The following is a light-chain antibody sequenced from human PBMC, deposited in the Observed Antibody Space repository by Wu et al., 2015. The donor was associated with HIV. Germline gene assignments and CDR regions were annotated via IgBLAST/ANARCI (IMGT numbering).Light chain of an antibody. CDR1: QSVSSN. CDR3: HHYGGPST. V-gene: IGKV3-15*01. J-gene: IGKJ1*01. CDR2: GAS. Sequence: EIVMTQSPATLSVSPGERATLSCRASQSVSSNLAWYQQKPGQAPRLLIYGASTRATGIPARFSGSGSGTEFTLTISSLQSEDFAVYYCHHYGGPSTFGPGTKVDI.